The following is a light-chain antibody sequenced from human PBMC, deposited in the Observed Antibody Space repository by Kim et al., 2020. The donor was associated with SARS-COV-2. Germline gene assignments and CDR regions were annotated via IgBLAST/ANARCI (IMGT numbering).Light chain of an antibody. J-gene: IGLJ3*02. CDR3: AAWDDSLSGWV. CDR1: SSDIGSNS. CDR2: RSN. V-gene: IGLV1-47*01. Sequence: GPEGPISGSGHSSDIGSNSVYWYPPLPGTAPKLLIYRSNQRPSGVPDRFSGSKSGTSASLAISGLRSEDEAVYYCAAWDDSLSGWVFGGGTQLTVL.